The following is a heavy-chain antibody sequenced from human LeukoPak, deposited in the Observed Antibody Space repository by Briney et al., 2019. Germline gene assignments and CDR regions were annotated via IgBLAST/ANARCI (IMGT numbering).Heavy chain of an antibody. CDR2: TYYRSKWDN. Sequence: SQTLSLTCAISGDSVSSNSATWNWIRQAPSRGLEWLGRTYYRSKWDNDYPVSVKSRIPINPDTPKHPFSLQLNSVPPEHTAVYYCARGLYRYFDLWGRGTLVTVSS. CDR1: GDSVSSNSAT. J-gene: IGHJ2*01. V-gene: IGHV6-1*01. CDR3: ARGLYRYFDL.